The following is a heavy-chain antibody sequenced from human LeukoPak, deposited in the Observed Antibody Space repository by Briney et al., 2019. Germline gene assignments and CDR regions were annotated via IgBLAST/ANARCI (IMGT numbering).Heavy chain of an antibody. D-gene: IGHD6-19*01. CDR2: MNPNSGNT. V-gene: IGHV1-8*01. J-gene: IGHJ6*02. CDR1: GYTFTSYD. CDR3: ARAYSSGFYYYYGMDV. Sequence: ASVKVSRKASGYTFTSYDINWVRQATGQGLEWMGWMNPNSGNTGYAQKFQGRVTMTRNTSISTAYMELSSLRSEDTAVYYCARAYSSGFYYYYGMDVWGQGTTVTVSS.